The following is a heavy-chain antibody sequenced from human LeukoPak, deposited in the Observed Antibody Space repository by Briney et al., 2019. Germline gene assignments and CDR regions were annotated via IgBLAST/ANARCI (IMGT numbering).Heavy chain of an antibody. V-gene: IGHV4-59*01. Sequence: PSETLSLTCTVSGGSISSYYWRWIRQPPGKGLEWIGYIYYSGSTNYNPSLKSRVTISVDTSKNQFSLKLSSVTAADTAVYYCARVIRDYDSSGYNLAYIDYWGQGTLVTVSS. J-gene: IGHJ4*02. CDR2: IYYSGST. CDR1: GGSISSYY. D-gene: IGHD3-22*01. CDR3: ARVIRDYDSSGYNLAYIDY.